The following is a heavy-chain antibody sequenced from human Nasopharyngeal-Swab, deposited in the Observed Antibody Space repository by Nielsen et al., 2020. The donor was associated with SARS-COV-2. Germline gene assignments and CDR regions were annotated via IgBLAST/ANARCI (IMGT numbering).Heavy chain of an antibody. CDR1: GYYFSTYW. D-gene: IGHD4/OR15-4a*01. J-gene: IGHJ4*02. CDR2: IYPGDSTP. Sequence: EESLKISCQGSGYYFSTYWIGWVRQMPGRGLEWMGIIYPGDSTPRYRPSFQGQVTISADKSSTAYLQWSSLKASDTAMYFCARLYGGYVDYWGQGTLVTVSS. CDR3: ARLYGGYVDY. V-gene: IGHV5-51*01.